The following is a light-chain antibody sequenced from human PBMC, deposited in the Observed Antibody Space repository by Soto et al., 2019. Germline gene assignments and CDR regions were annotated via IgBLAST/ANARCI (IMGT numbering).Light chain of an antibody. CDR2: GNS. Sequence: QSALTQPPSVSGAPGQRVTISCTGRSSNIGAGYDVHWYQQLPGTAPKLLIYGNSNRPSGVPDRFSGSKSGTSASLAITGLQAEDEADYYCQSYDSSLSGWHVFGTGTKLTVL. CDR3: QSYDSSLSGWHV. J-gene: IGLJ1*01. V-gene: IGLV1-40*01. CDR1: SSNIGAGYD.